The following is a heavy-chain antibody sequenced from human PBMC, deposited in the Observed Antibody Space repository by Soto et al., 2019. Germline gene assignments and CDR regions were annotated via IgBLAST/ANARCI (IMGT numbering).Heavy chain of an antibody. CDR1: EFTFSSYW. J-gene: IGHJ4*02. V-gene: IGHV3-7*03. Sequence: PGGSLRLSCAASEFTFSSYWMSWVRQAPGKGLEWVANIKQDGSEKYYVDSVKGRFTISRDNAENSLYLQMNSLRAEDTGVYYCARDLHYDSSGYYGYWGQGTLVTVSS. D-gene: IGHD3-22*01. CDR2: IKQDGSEK. CDR3: ARDLHYDSSGYYGY.